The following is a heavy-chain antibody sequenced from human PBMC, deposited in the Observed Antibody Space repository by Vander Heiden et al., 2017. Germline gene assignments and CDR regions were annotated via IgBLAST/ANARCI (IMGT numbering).Heavy chain of an antibody. Sequence: QVQLVESGGGVVQPGRSLSLSCAASGFTFSSYAMHWVRQAPGKGLEWVAVISYDGSNKYYADSVKGRFTISRDNSKNTLYLQMNSLRAEDTAVYYCARGTTVVTRALDYWGQGTLVTVSS. CDR3: ARGTTVVTRALDY. J-gene: IGHJ4*02. V-gene: IGHV3-30*04. CDR2: ISYDGSNK. CDR1: GFTFSSYA. D-gene: IGHD4-17*01.